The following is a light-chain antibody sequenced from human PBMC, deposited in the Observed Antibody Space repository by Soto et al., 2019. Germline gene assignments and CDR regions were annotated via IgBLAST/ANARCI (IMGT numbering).Light chain of an antibody. CDR1: ESVSAGY. CDR3: HQYGSSPFT. J-gene: IGKJ3*01. Sequence: EIVLTQSPGTLSLSSGERATLSCRASESVSAGYLAWYQQKPGQAPRLFIYGASSRATGIPARFSGSGSGADFPLTISRLEPEDFAVYYCHQYGSSPFTFGPGTKVDIK. V-gene: IGKV3-20*01. CDR2: GAS.